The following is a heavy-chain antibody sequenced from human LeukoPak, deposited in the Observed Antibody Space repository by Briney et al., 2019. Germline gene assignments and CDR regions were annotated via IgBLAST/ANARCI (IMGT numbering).Heavy chain of an antibody. D-gene: IGHD6-13*01. CDR1: GFTFSSYA. V-gene: IGHV4-38-2*01. J-gene: IGHJ4*02. CDR2: IYHSGST. Sequence: KTGGSLRLSCAASGFTFSSYAMNWVRQAPGKGLEWIGSIYHSGSTYYNPSPKSRVTISVDTSKNQFSLKLSSVTAADTAVYYCARQSATAAYDYWGQGTLVTVSS. CDR3: ARQSATAAYDY.